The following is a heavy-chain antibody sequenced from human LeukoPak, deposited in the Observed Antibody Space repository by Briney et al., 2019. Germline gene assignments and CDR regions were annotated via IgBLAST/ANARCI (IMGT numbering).Heavy chain of an antibody. CDR2: ISSSSSYI. J-gene: IGHJ4*02. V-gene: IGHV3-21*01. CDR1: GFTFSDYW. D-gene: IGHD3-9*01. Sequence: GGSLRLSCAASGFTFSDYWMSWVRQAPGKGLEWVSSISSSSSYIYYADSVKGRFTISRDNARNSLYLQMNSLRAEDTAVYYCARGGRSTYFDWSPDYWGQGTLVTVSS. CDR3: ARGGRSTYFDWSPDY.